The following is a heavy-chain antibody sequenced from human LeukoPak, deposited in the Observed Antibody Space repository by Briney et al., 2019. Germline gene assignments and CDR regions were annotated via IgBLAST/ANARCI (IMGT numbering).Heavy chain of an antibody. D-gene: IGHD3-9*01. CDR1: GGFISSYY. CDR2: IYYSGST. Sequence: PSETLSLTCTVSGGFISSYYWSWIRQPPGKGLEWIGYIYYSGSTNYNPSLKSRVTISVDTSKNQFSLKLSSVTAADTAVYYCAGYDILTGYFDYWGQGTLVTVSS. J-gene: IGHJ4*02. V-gene: IGHV4-59*08. CDR3: AGYDILTGYFDY.